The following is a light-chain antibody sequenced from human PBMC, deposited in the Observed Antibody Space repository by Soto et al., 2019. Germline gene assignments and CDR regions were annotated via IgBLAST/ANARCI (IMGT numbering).Light chain of an antibody. Sequence: DILLTQFPGTLSLSPGERATLSCRASQIITTGFFAWFQQQSGQAPRLLIYGASTRATVRPDRSTGSGSWTDFSLTISRREPYDFAVYYCHQYDTAPVTFGQGTKLEI. V-gene: IGKV3-20*01. CDR1: QIITTGF. CDR3: HQYDTAPVT. J-gene: IGKJ2*01. CDR2: GAS.